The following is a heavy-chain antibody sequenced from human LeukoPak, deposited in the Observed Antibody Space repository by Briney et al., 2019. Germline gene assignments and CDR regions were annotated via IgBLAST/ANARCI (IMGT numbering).Heavy chain of an antibody. Sequence: PGRSLRLSCAVSGFTFDDYAMHWVRQVPGKGLEWFSGINWNSDSIGYADSVKGRFTTSRDNAKNSLYLQMNSLRAEDTAVYYCAKDHSSGWYGYFDYWGQGTLVTVSS. D-gene: IGHD6-19*01. J-gene: IGHJ4*02. V-gene: IGHV3-9*01. CDR3: AKDHSSGWYGYFDY. CDR2: INWNSDSI. CDR1: GFTFDDYA.